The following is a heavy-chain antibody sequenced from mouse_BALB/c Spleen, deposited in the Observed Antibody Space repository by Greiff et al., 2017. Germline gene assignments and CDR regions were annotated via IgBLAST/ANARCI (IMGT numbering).Heavy chain of an antibody. J-gene: IGHJ2*01. CDR3: SRMGGYDYDEYYFDY. CDR1: GYAFSSYW. D-gene: IGHD2-4*01. CDR2: IYPGDGDT. Sequence: QVQLQQSGAELVRPGSSVKISCKASGYAFSSYWMNWVKQRPGQGLEWIGQIYPGDGDTNYNGKFKGKATLTADKSSSTAYMQLSSLTSEDSAVYFCSRMGGYDYDEYYFDYWGQGTTLTVSS. V-gene: IGHV1-80*01.